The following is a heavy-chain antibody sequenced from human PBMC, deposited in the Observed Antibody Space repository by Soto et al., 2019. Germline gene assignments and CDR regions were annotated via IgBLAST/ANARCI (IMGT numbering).Heavy chain of an antibody. J-gene: IGHJ6*02. CDR1: GASISGFY. Sequence: SETLSLTCTVSGASISGFYWSWIRKSAGKGLEWIGRIYATGTTDYNPSLKSRVMMSVDTSKKQFSLKLRSVTAADTAVYYCARDRGDRYYYYYGMDVWGQGTTVTVSS. CDR3: ARDRGDRYYYYYGMDV. D-gene: IGHD2-21*02. V-gene: IGHV4-4*07. CDR2: IYATGTT.